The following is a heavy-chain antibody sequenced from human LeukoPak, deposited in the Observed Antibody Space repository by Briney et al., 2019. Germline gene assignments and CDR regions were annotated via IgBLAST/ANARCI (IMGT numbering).Heavy chain of an antibody. CDR2: MYRGDSDT. D-gene: IGHD5-12*01. CDR3: ARQEQDIANYYYYGMDI. J-gene: IGHJ6*04. CDR1: GYSFTSYL. Sequence: GESLKISCEGSGYSFTSYLSGWVRQMHRKGLEWMGIMYRGDSDTRYSPSFQGQVTISADKSISTAYLQWSSLKASDTAMYYCARQEQDIANYYYYGMDIWGKRSKVTVS. V-gene: IGHV5-51*01.